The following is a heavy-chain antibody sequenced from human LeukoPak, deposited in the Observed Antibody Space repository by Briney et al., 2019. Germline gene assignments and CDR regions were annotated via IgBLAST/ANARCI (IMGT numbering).Heavy chain of an antibody. V-gene: IGHV1-2*06. D-gene: IGHD2-2*01. CDR2: INPNSGGT. J-gene: IGHJ4*02. Sequence: ASVKVSCKASGYTFTGYYMHWVRQAPGQGLERMGRINPNSGGTNYAQKFQGRVTMTRDTSISTAYMELSRLRSDDTAVYYCATEHDYCSSTSCYPSYFDYWGQGTLVTVSS. CDR3: ATEHDYCSSTSCYPSYFDY. CDR1: GYTFTGYY.